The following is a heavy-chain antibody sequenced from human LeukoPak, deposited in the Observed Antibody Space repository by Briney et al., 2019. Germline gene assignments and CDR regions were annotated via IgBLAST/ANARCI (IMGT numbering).Heavy chain of an antibody. J-gene: IGHJ6*02. Sequence: GGSLRLSCAASGFTFSSYAMSWVRQAPGKGLEWVSAISGSGGSTYYADSVKGRSTISRDNSKNTLYLQMNSLRAEDTAVYYCAKWSPTIFGVVIKVYYYYGMDVWGQGTTVTVSS. D-gene: IGHD3-3*01. CDR2: ISGSGGST. CDR3: AKWSPTIFGVVIKVYYYYGMDV. V-gene: IGHV3-23*01. CDR1: GFTFSSYA.